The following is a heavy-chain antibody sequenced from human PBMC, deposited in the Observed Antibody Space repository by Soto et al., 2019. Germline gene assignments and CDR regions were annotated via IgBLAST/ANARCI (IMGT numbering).Heavy chain of an antibody. V-gene: IGHV4-34*01. D-gene: IGHD5-12*01. CDR2: INHSGST. Sequence: SETLSLTCAVYGGSFSGYYWSWIRQPPGKGLEWIGEINHSGSTNYNPSLKSRVTISVDTSKNQFSLKLSSVTAADTAVYYCARGIGIVATIPFDYWGQGTLVTVSS. CDR3: ARGIGIVATIPFDY. CDR1: GGSFSGYY. J-gene: IGHJ4*02.